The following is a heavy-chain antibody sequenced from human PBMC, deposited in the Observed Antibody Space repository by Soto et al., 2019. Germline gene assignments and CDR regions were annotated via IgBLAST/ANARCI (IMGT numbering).Heavy chain of an antibody. V-gene: IGHV3-30-3*01. CDR2: IPYDGSNK. D-gene: IGHD3-10*01. CDR3: ARDLIVDHNGSGTSYGMDV. J-gene: IGHJ6*02. Sequence: QVQLVESGGGVVQPGRSLRLSCAASGFTFSSYAMHWVRQAPGKGLEWVAVIPYDGSNKYYADSVKGRFTISRDNSKNTLYLQMNSLRAEDTAVYYCARDLIVDHNGSGTSYGMDVWGQGTTVTVSS. CDR1: GFTFSSYA.